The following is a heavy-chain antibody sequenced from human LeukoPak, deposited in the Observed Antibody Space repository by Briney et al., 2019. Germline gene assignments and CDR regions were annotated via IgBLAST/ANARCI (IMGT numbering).Heavy chain of an antibody. CDR1: RYTFTSYD. V-gene: IGHV1-8*03. J-gene: IGHJ6*03. Sequence: AAVTVACQATRYTFTSYDINGLRQTTGRGLEWMGWMNPNSGNTCYAQKFQGRVTITRNTSISTAYMELSSLRSQDTAVYYWARGIAAAGLRYYFFYYMDVWGKGTTVTVSS. CDR3: ARGIAAAGLRYYFFYYMDV. CDR2: MNPNSGNT. D-gene: IGHD6-13*01.